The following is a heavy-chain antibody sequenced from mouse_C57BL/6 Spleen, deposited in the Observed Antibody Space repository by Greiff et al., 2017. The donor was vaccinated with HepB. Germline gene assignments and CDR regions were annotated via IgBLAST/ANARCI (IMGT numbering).Heavy chain of an antibody. D-gene: IGHD2-3*01. V-gene: IGHV5-17*01. CDR3: ARGMVTRYFDV. Sequence: VKLVESGGGLVKPGGSLKLSCAASGFTFSDYGMHWVRQAPAKGLEWVAYISSGSSTIYYADTVKGRFTISRDNAKNTLFLQMTSLRSEDTAMYYCARGMVTRYFDVWGTGTTVTVSS. J-gene: IGHJ1*03. CDR1: GFTFSDYG. CDR2: ISSGSSTI.